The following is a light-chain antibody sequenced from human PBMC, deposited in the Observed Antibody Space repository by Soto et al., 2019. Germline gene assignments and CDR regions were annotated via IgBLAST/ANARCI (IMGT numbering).Light chain of an antibody. CDR1: SGHSHYI. CDR2: LEGGGKY. CDR3: ETWDSSLGV. J-gene: IGLJ3*02. Sequence: QLVLTQSSSASASLGSSVKLTCTLSSGHSHYIITWHQQQPGKAPRYLMKLEGGGKYSKGSGVPDRFSGSSSGADRYLTISNLQFEDEADYYCETWDSSLGVFGGGTKLTVL. V-gene: IGLV4-60*02.